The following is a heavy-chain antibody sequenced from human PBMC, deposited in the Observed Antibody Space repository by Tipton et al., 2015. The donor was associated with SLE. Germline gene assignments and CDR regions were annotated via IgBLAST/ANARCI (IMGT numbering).Heavy chain of an antibody. V-gene: IGHV4-34*01. J-gene: IGHJ4*02. CDR2: ANQIGNT. CDR1: GGSFSGSY. CDR3: VRVRGYWDTNDY. Sequence: GLVKPSETLSLTCGVSGGSFSGSYCSWIRQAPVKGLEWLGEANQIGNTKINPSLKSPVNISVERSKNQCTLGLTSVTAADTAVYYCVRVRGYWDTNDYWGQGTLVTVSS. D-gene: IGHD2-21*02.